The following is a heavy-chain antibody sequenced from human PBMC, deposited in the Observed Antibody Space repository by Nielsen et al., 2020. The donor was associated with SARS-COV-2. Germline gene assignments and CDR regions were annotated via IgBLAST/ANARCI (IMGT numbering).Heavy chain of an antibody. CDR1: GYGFNNYW. Sequence: GDSLKISCKGSGYGFNNYWLGSVRQIPGKGLNWLGIIYPGKSETRYSSSFEGQVTFSVDKSINTAYLQWVSLEASDTAIYYCARLLRPWYFDLWGGGTPLIVSS. J-gene: IGHJ2*01. CDR3: ARLLRPWYFDL. V-gene: IGHV5-51*01. CDR2: IYPGKSET.